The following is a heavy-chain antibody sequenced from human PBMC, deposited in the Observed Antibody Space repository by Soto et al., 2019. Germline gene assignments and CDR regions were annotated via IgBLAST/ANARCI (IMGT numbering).Heavy chain of an antibody. D-gene: IGHD3-22*01. Sequence: PSETLSLTCTVSGGSISSYYWSWIRQPPGKGLEWIGYIYYSGSTNYNPSLKSRVTISVDTSKNQFSLKLSSVTAADTAVYYCARAGRTYYYDSSGYPLAYWGQGTLVTVSS. CDR1: GGSISSYY. J-gene: IGHJ4*02. CDR2: IYYSGST. V-gene: IGHV4-59*01. CDR3: ARAGRTYYYDSSGYPLAY.